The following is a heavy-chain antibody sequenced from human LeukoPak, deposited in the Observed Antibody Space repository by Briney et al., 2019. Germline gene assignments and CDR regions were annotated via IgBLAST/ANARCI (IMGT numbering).Heavy chain of an antibody. D-gene: IGHD3-22*01. V-gene: IGHV1-18*01. J-gene: IGHJ4*02. Sequence: GASVKVSFTASGYTFTSYGISWGRQAPGQGGGWMGWISSYNGNTNYAHKLQGRVTMTTDTSTSTAYMELRSLRSDDTAVYYCARGGVDYDSSGQDLNYWGQGTLVTVSS. CDR2: ISSYNGNT. CDR1: GYTFTSYG. CDR3: ARGGVDYDSSGQDLNY.